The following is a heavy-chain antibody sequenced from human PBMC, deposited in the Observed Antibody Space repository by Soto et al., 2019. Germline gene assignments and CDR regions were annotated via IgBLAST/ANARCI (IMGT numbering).Heavy chain of an antibody. J-gene: IGHJ4*02. V-gene: IGHV1-18*01. CDR3: ARVFPDRYCSSTSCYTGVFDY. CDR2: ISAYNGNT. CDR1: GYTFTSYG. D-gene: IGHD2-2*02. Sequence: RASVKVSCKASGYTFTSYGISWVRQAPGQGLEWMGWISAYNGNTNYAQKLQGRVTMTTDTSTSTAYMELRSLRSDDTAVYYCARVFPDRYCSSTSCYTGVFDYWGQGTLVTVSS.